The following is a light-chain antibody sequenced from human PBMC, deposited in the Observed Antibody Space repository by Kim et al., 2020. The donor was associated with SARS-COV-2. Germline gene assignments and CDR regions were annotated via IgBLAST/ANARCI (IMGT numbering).Light chain of an antibody. CDR1: QSINNW. Sequence: SVGDRVSITCRASQSINNWLAWYQQKPGKAPKLLIYKASNLQSGVPSRFSGSGSGTEFTLTISSLQPDDFATYYCQQCNSYSSWTFGQGTKVDIK. J-gene: IGKJ1*01. V-gene: IGKV1-5*03. CDR3: QQCNSYSSWT. CDR2: KAS.